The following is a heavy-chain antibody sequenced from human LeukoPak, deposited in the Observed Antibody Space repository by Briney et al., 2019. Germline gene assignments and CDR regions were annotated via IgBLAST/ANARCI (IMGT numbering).Heavy chain of an antibody. CDR2: INPNSGCT. D-gene: IGHD3-3*01. CDR1: GYTFTGYY. J-gene: IGHJ4*02. V-gene: IGHV1-2*02. CDR3: ARGDYDFWSGYPTDY. Sequence: SVTVSCKASGYTFTGYYMHWVRQAPGHGREWMGWINPNSGCTNYAQKFPGRVTMTRDTSISTAYMELSRLRSDDTAVYYCARGDYDFWSGYPTDYWGQGTLVTVSS.